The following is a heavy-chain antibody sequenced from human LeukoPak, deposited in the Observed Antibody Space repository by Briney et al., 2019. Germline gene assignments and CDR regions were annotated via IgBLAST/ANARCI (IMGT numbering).Heavy chain of an antibody. CDR1: GYTFTGYY. J-gene: IGHJ4*02. D-gene: IGHD6-13*01. V-gene: IGHV1-2*02. CDR2: INPNSGGT. CDR3: ARVVDSSSRYYFDY. Sequence: ASVKVSCKASGYTFTGYYMHWVRQAPGQGLEGMGWINPNSGGTNYAQKFQGRVTMTRDPSISTAYMELRRLRSDDTAVYCCARVVDSSSRYYFDYWGQGTLVTVSS.